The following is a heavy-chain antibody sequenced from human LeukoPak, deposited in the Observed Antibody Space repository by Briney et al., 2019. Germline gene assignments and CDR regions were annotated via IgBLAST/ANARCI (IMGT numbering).Heavy chain of an antibody. CDR3: ARASSGWGFY. V-gene: IGHV4-34*01. J-gene: IGHJ4*02. D-gene: IGHD6-19*01. CDR2: INHSGST. Sequence: PSETLSLTCAVYGGSFSGYYWSWICQPPGKGLEWIGEINHSGSTNYNPSLKSRVTISVDTSKNQFSLKLSSVSAADTAVYYCARASSGWGFYWGQGTLVTVSS. CDR1: GGSFSGYY.